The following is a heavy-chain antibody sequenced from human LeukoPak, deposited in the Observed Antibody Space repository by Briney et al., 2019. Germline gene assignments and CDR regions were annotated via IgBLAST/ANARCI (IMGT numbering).Heavy chain of an antibody. CDR1: GYIVSSNSAA. V-gene: IGHV6-1*01. CDR3: ASRWSHWQ. CDR2: TYSRSTWHN. J-gene: IGHJ1*01. D-gene: IGHD1-1*01. Sequence: RSQTLSLTCALSGYIVSSNSAAWNWIRQSPSRGLEWLGRTYSRSTWHNDYAESVKSRISISADTSKNQCSLQLISVTPEDTALYYWASRWSHWQRGQSTLVTVSS.